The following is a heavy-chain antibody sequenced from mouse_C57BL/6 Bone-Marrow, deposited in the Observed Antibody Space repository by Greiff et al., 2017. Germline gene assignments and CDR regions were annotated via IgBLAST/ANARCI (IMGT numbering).Heavy chain of an antibody. CDR2: ISGGGGNT. CDR3: ARNWDVRFAY. V-gene: IGHV5-9*01. CDR1: GFTFSSYT. D-gene: IGHD4-1*01. Sequence: EVKLQESGGGLVKPGGSLNLSCAASGFTFSSYTMSWVRQTPEKRLEWVATISGGGGNTYYPDSVKGRFTISRDNAKNTRYLQMSSLRSEDTALYYCARNWDVRFAYWGQGTLVTVSA. J-gene: IGHJ3*01.